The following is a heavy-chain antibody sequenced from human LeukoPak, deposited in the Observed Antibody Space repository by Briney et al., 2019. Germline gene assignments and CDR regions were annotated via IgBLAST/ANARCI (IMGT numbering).Heavy chain of an antibody. J-gene: IGHJ5*02. CDR1: GGSISIRSYS. D-gene: IGHD2-8*02. V-gene: IGHV4-39*01. Sequence: SETLSLTCTASGGSISIRSYSWAWIRQSPGKGLEWIGVIHYNGNNYYNPSLKSRVTISVDTSRMQFSLKLISLTAADTAVYYCARQPTGHPNWFDPWGQGTLVTVSS. CDR2: IHYNGNN. CDR3: ARQPTGHPNWFDP.